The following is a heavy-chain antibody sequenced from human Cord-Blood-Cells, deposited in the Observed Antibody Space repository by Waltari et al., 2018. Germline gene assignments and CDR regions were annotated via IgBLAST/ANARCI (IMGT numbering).Heavy chain of an antibody. J-gene: IGHJ6*02. D-gene: IGHD3-9*01. CDR3: ARPHMLTGYALYYYSGRDV. Sequence: QVQLVQSGAEVKKPGASVKVSCKASGYTFTSYDINWVRQATGQGLEWMGWMHPTSGNTGYEQKCQGRSTMTRNTSIRTPYRELRSLRSEDTVGYYCARPHMLTGYALYYYSGRDVWGQGTTVTVSS. V-gene: IGHV1-8*01. CDR2: MHPTSGNT. CDR1: GYTFTSYD.